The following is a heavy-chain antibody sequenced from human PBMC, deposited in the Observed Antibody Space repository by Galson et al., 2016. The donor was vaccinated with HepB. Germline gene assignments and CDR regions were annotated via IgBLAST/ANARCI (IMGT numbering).Heavy chain of an antibody. CDR2: TSPDGSVK. CDR3: AKDRDEDAGGFDY. J-gene: IGHJ4*02. CDR1: GFTFSSHW. D-gene: IGHD2-15*01. Sequence: SLRLSCAASGFTFSSHWMSWVRQAPGKGLERVAHTSPDGSVKSYVDSVKGRFTISRDNAKNSVYRRMNSLRAEDTALYYCAKDRDEDAGGFDYWGQGTLVTVSS. V-gene: IGHV3-7*03.